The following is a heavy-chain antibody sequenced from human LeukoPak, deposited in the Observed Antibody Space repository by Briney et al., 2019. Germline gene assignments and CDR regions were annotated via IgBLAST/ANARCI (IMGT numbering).Heavy chain of an antibody. CDR2: ISSSSSTI. CDR1: LFTFSSYS. Sequence: PGGSLRLSCAASLFTFSSYSMNWVRQAPGKGLEWVSYISSSSSTIYYADSVKGRFAISRDNAKNSLYLQMNSLRAEDTAVYYCARDRGDGGYSGYEDFDYWGQGTLVTVSS. V-gene: IGHV3-48*01. CDR3: ARDRGDGGYSGYEDFDY. J-gene: IGHJ4*02. D-gene: IGHD5-12*01.